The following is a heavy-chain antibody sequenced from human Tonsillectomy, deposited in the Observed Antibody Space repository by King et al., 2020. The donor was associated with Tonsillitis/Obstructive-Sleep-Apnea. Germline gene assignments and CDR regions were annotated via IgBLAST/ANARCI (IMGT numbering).Heavy chain of an antibody. CDR2: IKQAGSEK. CDR3: AREGGHGMGFDY. D-gene: IGHD3-16*01. CDR1: GFTFSSYW. V-gene: IGHV3-7*01. Sequence: EVQLVGSGGGLVQSGGSLRLSCAASGFTFSSYWMSWVRQAPGKGLEWVANIKQAGSEKHYVDSVKGRFTISRDNAENSLYLQLNSLRAEDTAVYYCAREGGHGMGFDYWGQGTLVTVSS. J-gene: IGHJ4*02.